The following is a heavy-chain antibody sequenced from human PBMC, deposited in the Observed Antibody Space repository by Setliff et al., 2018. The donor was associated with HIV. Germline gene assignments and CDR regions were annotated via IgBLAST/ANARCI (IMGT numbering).Heavy chain of an antibody. V-gene: IGHV4-38-2*02. CDR2: IYYSGST. CDR1: GYSISSRYY. CDR3: ARGGGPDTNFDS. J-gene: IGHJ4*02. Sequence: SETLSLTCTVSGYSISSRYYWGWMRQPPGKGLEWIGSIYYSGSTHYKSSLKSRVTISVDTSKNQFSLRLSSVTAADTAVYYCARGGGPDTNFDSWGRGTLVTVSS.